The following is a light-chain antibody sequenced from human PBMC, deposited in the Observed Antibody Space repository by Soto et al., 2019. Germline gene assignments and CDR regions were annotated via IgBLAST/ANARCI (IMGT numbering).Light chain of an antibody. CDR2: GAS. CDR1: QSVSSSY. V-gene: IGKV3-20*01. Sequence: EIVLTQSPGTLSLSPGERATLSCRASQSVSSSYLAWYQHKPGQAPRLLIYGASSRPTGIPDRFSGSGCGADLTLTIGRPEPEDFEVYYCQRYGSSPISFGPGTRLEIK. J-gene: IGKJ5*01. CDR3: QRYGSSPIS.